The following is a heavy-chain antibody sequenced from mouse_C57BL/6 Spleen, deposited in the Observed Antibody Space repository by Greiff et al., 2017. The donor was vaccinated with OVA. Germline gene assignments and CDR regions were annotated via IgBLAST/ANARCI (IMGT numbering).Heavy chain of an antibody. CDR2: IDPSDSYT. CDR1: GYTFTSYW. J-gene: IGHJ3*01. Sequence: QVQLQQSGAELVMPGASVKLSCKASGYTFTSYWMHWVKQRPGQGLEWIGEIDPSDSYTNYNQKFKGKSTLTVDKSSSTAYMQLSSLTSEDSAVDYCARGGKYLSAYWGQGTLVTVSA. CDR3: ARGGKYLSAY. D-gene: IGHD5-1-1*01. V-gene: IGHV1-69*01.